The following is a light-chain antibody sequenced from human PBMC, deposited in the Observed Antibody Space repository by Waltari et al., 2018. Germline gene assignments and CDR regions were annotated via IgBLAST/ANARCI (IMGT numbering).Light chain of an antibody. Sequence: DVVMTQSPLSLPVTLGQPASIPCRSSQRLLHSDGYTALQWFQQRPGQSPRRLIHTVSYRDSGVPDRFSGSGSGTDFTLEISRVEAEDVGVYYCMQSTHWPHTFGQGTKLEIK. J-gene: IGKJ2*01. V-gene: IGKV2-30*02. CDR1: QRLLHSDGYTA. CDR2: TVS. CDR3: MQSTHWPHT.